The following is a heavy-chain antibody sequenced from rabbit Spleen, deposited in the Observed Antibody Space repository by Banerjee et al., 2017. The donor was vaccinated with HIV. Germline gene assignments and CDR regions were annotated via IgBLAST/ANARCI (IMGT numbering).Heavy chain of an antibody. CDR3: ARSPGSSYWNGVKL. D-gene: IGHD8-1*01. J-gene: IGHJ4*01. Sequence: QEQLVESGGGLVQPEGSLTLTCTASEFSFSNSEYMCWVRQAPGKGLEWIACIYTGSSGSTYYASWAKGRFTISKTSSTTVTLEMTSLTAADTAAYFCARSPGSSYWNGVKLWGPGTLVTVS. CDR2: IYTGSSGST. V-gene: IGHV1S45*01. CDR1: EFSFSNSEY.